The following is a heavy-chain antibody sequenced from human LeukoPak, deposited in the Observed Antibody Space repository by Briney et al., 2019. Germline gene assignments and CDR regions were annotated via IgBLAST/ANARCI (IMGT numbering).Heavy chain of an antibody. CDR2: IQTSGST. CDR3: ARSGYSSSWREKYFDY. CDR1: GGSISSGSYY. J-gene: IGHJ4*02. V-gene: IGHV4-61*02. D-gene: IGHD6-13*01. Sequence: PSETLSLTCTVSGGSISSGSYYWNWIRQPAGTGLEWIGRIQTSGSTNYNSSLKSRLTFSVDTSKNQFSLKLSSVTAADTAVYYCARSGYSSSWREKYFDYWGQGTLVTVSS.